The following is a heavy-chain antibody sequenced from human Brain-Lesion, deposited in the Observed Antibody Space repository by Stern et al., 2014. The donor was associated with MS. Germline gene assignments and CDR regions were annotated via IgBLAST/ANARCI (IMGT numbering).Heavy chain of an antibody. CDR2: INPNTGGT. CDR3: ARDQRGITIFGVVTDYYYLGMDV. V-gene: IGHV1-2*02. Sequence: QMQLVQSGAEVKKPGASVKVSCKTSGYIFTGYYIHWVRQAPGQGLEWMAWINPNTGGTKYAQKFQGRVPMSRDTSISTAYVELSSLTSDDTAVYYCARDQRGITIFGVVTDYYYLGMDVWGQGTTVTVSS. CDR1: GYIFTGYY. J-gene: IGHJ6*02. D-gene: IGHD3-3*01.